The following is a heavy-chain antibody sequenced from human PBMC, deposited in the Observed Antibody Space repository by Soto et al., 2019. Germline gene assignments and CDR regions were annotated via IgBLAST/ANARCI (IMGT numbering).Heavy chain of an antibody. CDR1: GFTXSSYW. CDR2: IKPDGSQK. J-gene: IGHJ3*02. Sequence: PGGSLRLSCAASGFTXSSYWMSWVRQAPGKGLEWVANIKPDGSQKWYVDSVKGRLTISRDNAKKSLYLQMNSLRAEDTAVYYCARGDYYDSSGPFSDAFDIWGQGTTVTVSS. V-gene: IGHV3-7*04. D-gene: IGHD3-22*01. CDR3: ARGDYYDSSGPFSDAFDI.